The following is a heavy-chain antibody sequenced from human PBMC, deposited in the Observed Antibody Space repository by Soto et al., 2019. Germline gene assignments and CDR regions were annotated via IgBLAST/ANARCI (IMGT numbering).Heavy chain of an antibody. CDR2: IYYSGST. Sequence: SETLSLTCTVSGGSISSYYWSWIRQPAGKGLEWIGSIYYSGSTYYNPSLKSRVTISVDTSKNQFSLKLSSVTAADTAVYYCASPGVAAAEYYYDMDVWGQGTTVTVSS. J-gene: IGHJ6*02. CDR1: GGSISSYY. V-gene: IGHV4-59*05. D-gene: IGHD6-13*01. CDR3: ASPGVAAAEYYYDMDV.